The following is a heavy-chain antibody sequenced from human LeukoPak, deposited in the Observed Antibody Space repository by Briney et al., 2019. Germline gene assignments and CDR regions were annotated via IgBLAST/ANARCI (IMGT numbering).Heavy chain of an antibody. D-gene: IGHD3-9*01. CDR2: ISAYNGNT. CDR1: GYTFTSYG. V-gene: IGHV1-18*01. CDR3: ASSSYDILTGYYQG. Sequence: ASVKVSCKASGYTFTSYGISWVRQAPGQGLEWMGWISAYNGNTNYAQKLQGRVTMTTDTSTSTAYMELRSLRSDDTAVYYCASSSYDILTGYYQGWGQGTLVTVPS. J-gene: IGHJ4*02.